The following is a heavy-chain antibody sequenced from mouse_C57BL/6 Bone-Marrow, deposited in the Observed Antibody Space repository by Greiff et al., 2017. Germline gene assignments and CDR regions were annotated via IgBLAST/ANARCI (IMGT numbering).Heavy chain of an antibody. CDR2: IDPADSNT. J-gene: IGHJ2*01. V-gene: IGHV1-50*01. CDR1: GYTFTSYW. D-gene: IGHD2-4*01. CDR3: ARPIYDDYEGGD. Sequence: QVQLQQPGAELVKPGASVKLSCKASGYTFTSYWMQWVKQRPGQGLEWIGEIDPADSNTNYNQKFKGKATLTVDTSSSTAYMQLSSLTSEDSAVYYCARPIYDDYEGGDWGRGTTLTVSS.